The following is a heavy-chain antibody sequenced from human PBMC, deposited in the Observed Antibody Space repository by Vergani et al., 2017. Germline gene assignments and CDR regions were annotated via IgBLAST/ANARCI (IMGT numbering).Heavy chain of an antibody. CDR1: GFTLINYD. CDR2: ISGRRDRT. Sequence: EVQLLESGGGLVQPGGSLRLSCAGSGFTLINYDMAWVRQAPGKGLEWVSSISGRRDRTYYADSVKGRFTFSRDKSKSMLYLQMNSLRAEDTAVYYCAKVYHYDVSDYAPPYYFDYWGQGTLVTVSS. V-gene: IGHV3-23*01. CDR3: AKVYHYDVSDYAPPYYFDY. J-gene: IGHJ4*02. D-gene: IGHD3-22*01.